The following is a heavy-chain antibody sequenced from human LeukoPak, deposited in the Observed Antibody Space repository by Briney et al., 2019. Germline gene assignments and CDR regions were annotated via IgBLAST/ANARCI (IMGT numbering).Heavy chain of an antibody. D-gene: IGHD1-14*01. Sequence: GRSLRLSCTASGFTFGDYTMSWVRQAPGKGPEWVGFIRVKAYGGTTEYAASVKGRFTISRDDSKSIAYLQMNSLKTEDTAVYYCTTDYNSRNHLDAFDIWGRGTLVTVSS. CDR3: TTDYNSRNHLDAFDI. J-gene: IGHJ3*02. V-gene: IGHV3-49*04. CDR1: GFTFGDYT. CDR2: IRVKAYGGTT.